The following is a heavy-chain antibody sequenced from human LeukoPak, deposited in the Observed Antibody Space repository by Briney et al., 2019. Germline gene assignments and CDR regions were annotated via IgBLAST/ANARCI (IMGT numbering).Heavy chain of an antibody. Sequence: SETLSLTCAVYGGSFNSYYWTWVRQTPGKGLEWIGEISHTGDIINYKPSLKSRVTISVDSSKKQFSLRLTSVTAADTGVYYCARVPDITARSCDSWGPGTRVTVS. CDR1: GGSFNSYY. V-gene: IGHV4-34*01. CDR3: ARVPDITARSCDS. J-gene: IGHJ4*02. D-gene: IGHD2-21*02. CDR2: ISHTGDII.